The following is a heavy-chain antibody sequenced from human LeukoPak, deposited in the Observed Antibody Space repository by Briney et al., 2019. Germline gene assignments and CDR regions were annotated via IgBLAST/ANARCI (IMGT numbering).Heavy chain of an antibody. J-gene: IGHJ4*02. CDR1: GNSISSYY. CDR2: IYTSGST. D-gene: IGHD4-11*01. V-gene: IGHV4-4*07. Sequence: SETLSLTCTVSGNSISSYYWSWIRQPAGKGLEWIGRIYTSGSTNCNPSLKSRVTMSVDTSKNQFSLSLSSVTAADTASYYCARETTGLARYFDYWGQGTLVTVSS. CDR3: ARETTGLARYFDY.